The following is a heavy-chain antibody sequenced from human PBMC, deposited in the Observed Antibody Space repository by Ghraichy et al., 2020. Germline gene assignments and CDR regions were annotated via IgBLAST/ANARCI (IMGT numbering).Heavy chain of an antibody. V-gene: IGHV3-7*01. CDR3: ARASSSSFDY. Sequence: GESLNISCAASGFTFSTYWMNWVRQAPGKGLEWVAKIQPDGNEKYYVDSVRGRFTISRDNAKNSLFLQMNSLRPGDTAVYYCARASSSSFDYWGQGTLVTVSS. D-gene: IGHD6-6*01. CDR1: GFTFSTYW. J-gene: IGHJ4*02. CDR2: IQPDGNEK.